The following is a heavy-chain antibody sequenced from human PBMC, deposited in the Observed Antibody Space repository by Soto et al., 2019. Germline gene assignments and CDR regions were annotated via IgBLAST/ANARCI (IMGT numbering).Heavy chain of an antibody. Sequence: EVQLVESGGGLVQPGASLRLSCAASGFTFDYYWMHWVRQAPGKGLVWVSRIHSDGTSTTYADSEKGRFTISRHNAKNTVSMQMNSMRAEDTAVYYCARGGRGAFDLWGQGTVVTVSS. CDR3: ARGGRGAFDL. CDR1: GFTFDYYW. CDR2: IHSDGTST. J-gene: IGHJ3*01. V-gene: IGHV3-74*01. D-gene: IGHD1-26*01.